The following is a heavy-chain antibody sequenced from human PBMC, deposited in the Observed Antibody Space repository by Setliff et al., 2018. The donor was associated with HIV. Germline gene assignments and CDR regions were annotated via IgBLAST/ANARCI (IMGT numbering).Heavy chain of an antibody. J-gene: IGHJ6*03. CDR1: GFTFGDYA. CDR2: IRSKAYGGTA. Sequence: HPGGSLRLSCTTSGFTFGDYAMSWVRQGPGKGLEWVGFIRSKAYGGTADYAASVKGRFTISRDDSRSIAYLQMNSLETEDTAVYYCARGRLLWSGSYYYYYMDVWGKGTTVTVSS. D-gene: IGHD3-10*01. V-gene: IGHV3-49*04. CDR3: ARGRLLWSGSYYYYYMDV.